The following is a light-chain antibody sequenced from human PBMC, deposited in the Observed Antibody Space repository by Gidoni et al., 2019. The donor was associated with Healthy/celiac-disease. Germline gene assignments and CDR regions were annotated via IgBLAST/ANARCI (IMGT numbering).Light chain of an antibody. CDR3: ESYDSSLSGSWV. J-gene: IGLJ3*02. V-gene: IGLV1-40*01. Sequence: QSVLTQPPSVSGAPGQRLTISCTGSRSNIGAGYDVPWYQQLPGTAPNLLIYGNSNRPSGVPDRFSGSKSGTSASLAITGLQAEDEADYYCESYDSSLSGSWVFGGGTKLTGL. CDR1: RSNIGAGYD. CDR2: GNS.